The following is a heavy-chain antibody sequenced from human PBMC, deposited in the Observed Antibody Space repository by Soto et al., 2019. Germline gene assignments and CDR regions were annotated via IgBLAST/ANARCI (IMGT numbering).Heavy chain of an antibody. CDR1: GGTFSSYA. Sequence: QVQLVQSGAEVKKPGSSVKVSCKASGGTFSSYAISWVRQAPGQGLEWMGGIIPIFGTADYAQKFQGRVTIAAGDTTSTAYMERSSLRSEDTAVYYWAGYPTDYYYYGMDVWGQGTTVTVSS. CDR3: AGYPTDYYYYGMDV. V-gene: IGHV1-69*12. CDR2: IIPIFGTA. J-gene: IGHJ6*02.